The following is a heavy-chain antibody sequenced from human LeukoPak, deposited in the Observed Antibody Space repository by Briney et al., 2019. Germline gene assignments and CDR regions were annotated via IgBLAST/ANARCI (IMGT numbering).Heavy chain of an antibody. CDR3: AKTGTPWYYFDY. CDR2: ISSSGSTI. V-gene: IGHV3-48*01. D-gene: IGHD1-1*01. Sequence: GGSLRLSCAASGFTSSSSSMNWVRQAPGKGLEWVSYISSSGSTIYQADSVKGRFTISRDNSKNTLYLQMNSLRAEDTAVYYCAKTGTPWYYFDYWGQGTLVTVSS. J-gene: IGHJ4*02. CDR1: GFTSSSSS.